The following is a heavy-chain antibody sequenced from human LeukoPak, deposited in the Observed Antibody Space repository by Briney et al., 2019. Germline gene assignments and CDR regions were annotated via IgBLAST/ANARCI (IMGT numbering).Heavy chain of an antibody. CDR2: IIPIFGTA. D-gene: IGHD3-3*01. CDR3: ARDRVTIFGVVTYRHWFDP. CDR1: GYTFTSYD. Sequence: ASVKVSCKASGYTFTSYDINWMRQAPGQGLEWMGGIIPIFGTANYAQKFQGRVTITADESTSTAYMELSSLRSEDTAVYYCARDRVTIFGVVTYRHWFDPWGQGTLVTVFS. V-gene: IGHV1-69*13. J-gene: IGHJ5*02.